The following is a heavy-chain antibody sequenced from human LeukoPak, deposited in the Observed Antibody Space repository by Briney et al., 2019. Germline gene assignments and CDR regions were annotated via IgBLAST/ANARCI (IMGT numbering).Heavy chain of an antibody. D-gene: IGHD6-13*01. Sequence: GGSLRLSCAASGFTFSSYSMNWVRQAPGKGLEWVSSISSSSSYIYYADSVKGRFTISRDNAKNSLYLQMNSLRAEDTAVYFCARVGALSSSWLLYWGQGTLVTVSS. CDR1: GFTFSSYS. J-gene: IGHJ4*02. V-gene: IGHV3-21*01. CDR3: ARVGALSSSWLLY. CDR2: ISSSSSYI.